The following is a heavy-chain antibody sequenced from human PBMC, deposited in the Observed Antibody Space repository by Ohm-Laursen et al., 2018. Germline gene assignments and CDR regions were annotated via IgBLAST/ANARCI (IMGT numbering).Heavy chain of an antibody. CDR2: VSSSGAGT. D-gene: IGHD6-13*01. J-gene: IGHJ4*02. Sequence: SLRLSCAASGFTFSSYVMSWVRQAPGKGLEWVSTVSSSGAGTNYADSVKGRFTISRDNSKNTLYLQMNSLRAEDTAVYYCARTYSSSWYFDYWGQGTLVTVSS. V-gene: IGHV3-23*01. CDR1: GFTFSSYV. CDR3: ARTYSSSWYFDY.